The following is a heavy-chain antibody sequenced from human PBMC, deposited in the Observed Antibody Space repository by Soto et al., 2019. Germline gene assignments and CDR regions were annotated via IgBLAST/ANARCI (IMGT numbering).Heavy chain of an antibody. CDR3: ATASPPRRHTAMVKGFVY. CDR2: FDPEAGET. CDR1: GYTLTELS. J-gene: IGHJ4*02. D-gene: IGHD5-18*01. Sequence: QVQLVQSGAEVKKPGASVKVSCKVSGYTLTELSMHWVRQAPGKGLEWMGGFDPEAGETIYAQKFQGRVTMTEDTSTDTAYMALSSLRSEDTAVYYCATASPPRRHTAMVKGFVYWGQGTLVTVSS. V-gene: IGHV1-24*01.